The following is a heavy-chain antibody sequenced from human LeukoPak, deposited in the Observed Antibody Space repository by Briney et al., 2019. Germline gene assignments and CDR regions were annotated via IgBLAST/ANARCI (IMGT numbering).Heavy chain of an antibody. CDR1: GYTFTSYG. CDR3: ATSTYYYASGY. V-gene: IGHV1-18*01. D-gene: IGHD3-10*01. J-gene: IGHJ4*02. Sequence: ASVKVSCKASGYTFTSYGISWVRQAPGQGLEWMGWISAYNGNTNYAEKLQGRVTMATDTSTSTAYMELRSLRSDDTAVYYCATSTYYYASGYWGQGTLVTVSS. CDR2: ISAYNGNT.